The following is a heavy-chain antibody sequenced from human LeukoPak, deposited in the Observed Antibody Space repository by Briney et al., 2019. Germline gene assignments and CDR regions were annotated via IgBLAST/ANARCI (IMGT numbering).Heavy chain of an antibody. CDR1: GFTFSSYS. J-gene: IGHJ4*02. D-gene: IGHD3-16*02. Sequence: PGGSLRLSCAASGFTFSSYSMNWVRQAPGKGLEWVSSISSSSSYIYYADSVKGRFTISRDNAKNSLYLQMNSLRAEDTAVYYCARDAPPGFGGVIARPDYWGQGTLVTVSS. CDR3: ARDAPPGFGGVIARPDY. CDR2: ISSSSSYI. V-gene: IGHV3-21*01.